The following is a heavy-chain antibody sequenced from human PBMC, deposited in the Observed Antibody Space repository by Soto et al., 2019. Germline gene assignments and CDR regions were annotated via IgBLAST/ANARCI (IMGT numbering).Heavy chain of an antibody. J-gene: IGHJ6*02. CDR2: IWYDGSNK. CDR1: GFSFSSYG. Sequence: GGSLRLSCAASGFSFSSYGMHWVRQTPGKGLEWVAVIWYDGSNKYYADSVKGRFTTSRDNSKNTLYLQMNSLRVEDTAVYYCARDGVNGHGIDVWGQGTAVTVSS. V-gene: IGHV3-33*01. CDR3: ARDGVNGHGIDV. D-gene: IGHD2-8*01.